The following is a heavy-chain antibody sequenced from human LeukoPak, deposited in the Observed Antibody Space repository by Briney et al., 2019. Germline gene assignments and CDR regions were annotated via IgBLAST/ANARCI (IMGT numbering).Heavy chain of an antibody. CDR1: GGSISSYY. CDR3: ARDRGYLDYFDY. D-gene: IGHD3-10*01. J-gene: IGHJ4*02. V-gene: IGHV4-59*01. Sequence: SETLSLTCTVSGGSISSYYWSWIRQPPGKGLEWIGYIYYSGSTNYNPSLKSRVTISVDTSKNQFPLKLSSVTAADTAVYYCARDRGYLDYFDYWGQGTLVTVSS. CDR2: IYYSGST.